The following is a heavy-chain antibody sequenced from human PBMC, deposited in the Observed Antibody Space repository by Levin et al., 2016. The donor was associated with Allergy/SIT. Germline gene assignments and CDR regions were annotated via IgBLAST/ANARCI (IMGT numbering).Heavy chain of an antibody. J-gene: IGHJ4*02. CDR2: ISGSGGST. CDR1: GFTFSSYS. D-gene: IGHD4-17*01. V-gene: IGHV3-23*01. Sequence: GESLKISCAASGFTFSSYSMNWVRQAPGKGLEWVSAISGSGGSTYYADSVKGRFTISRDNSKNTLYLQMNSLRAEDTAVYYCARDPTHGDSLYYFDYWGQGTLVTVSS. CDR3: ARDPTHGDSLYYFDY.